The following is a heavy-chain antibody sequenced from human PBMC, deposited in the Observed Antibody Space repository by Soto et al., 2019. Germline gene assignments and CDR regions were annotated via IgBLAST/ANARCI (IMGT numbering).Heavy chain of an antibody. J-gene: IGHJ6*02. CDR2: ISGSGGST. CDR3: AKDDATTIFGVVIPLEGMDV. CDR1: GFTFSSYA. D-gene: IGHD3-3*01. Sequence: GGSLRLSCAASGFTFSSYAMSWVRQAPGKGLEWVSAISGSGGSTYYADSVKGRFTISRDNSKNTLYLQMNSLRAEDTAVYYCAKDDATTIFGVVIPLEGMDVWGQGTTVTVSS. V-gene: IGHV3-23*01.